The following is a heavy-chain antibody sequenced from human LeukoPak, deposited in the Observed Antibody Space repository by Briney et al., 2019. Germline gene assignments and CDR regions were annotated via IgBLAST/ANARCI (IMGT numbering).Heavy chain of an antibody. Sequence: TLSLTCTVSGGFNTHYYWSWIRQPPGKGLEWIGYFYHSGSTNYNPSLKSRVTISVDTSKNQFSLKLSSVTAADTAVYYCARGIAAAGSNYFDYWGQGTLVTVSS. V-gene: IGHV4-59*08. CDR3: ARGIAAAGSNYFDY. J-gene: IGHJ4*02. CDR1: GGFNTHYY. CDR2: FYHSGST. D-gene: IGHD6-13*01.